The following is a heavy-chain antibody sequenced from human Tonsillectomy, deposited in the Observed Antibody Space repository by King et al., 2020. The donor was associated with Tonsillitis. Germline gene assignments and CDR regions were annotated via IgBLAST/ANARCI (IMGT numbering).Heavy chain of an antibody. CDR2: ISDSGSSI. CDR1: GFTFSDYY. V-gene: IGHV3-11*01. CDR3: VRGGWITIYRDV. D-gene: IGHD3-10*01. J-gene: IGHJ6*02. Sequence: VQLVESGGGLVKPGGSLRLSCAASGFTFSDYYMSWIRQAPGKGLEWGSYISDSGSSIYYADSVKGRFTISRDNAKNSLSLQMKSLRAEDTAMYYCVRGGWITIYRDVWGQGTTVTVSS.